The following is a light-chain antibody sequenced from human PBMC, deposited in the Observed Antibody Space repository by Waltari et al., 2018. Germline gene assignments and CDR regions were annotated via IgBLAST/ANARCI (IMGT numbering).Light chain of an antibody. CDR3: QSYDSSLSGRV. J-gene: IGLJ3*02. V-gene: IGLV1-40*01. CDR1: SSNIGAGYD. Sequence: QSVLTQPPSVSGAPGQRVTISCTGSSSNIGAGYDVHWSQQLPGTAPKLLIYAKSNRPSGVTDRFSGSKSGTSASLAITGRQAEDEADYYCQSYDSSLSGRVFGGGTKLTVL. CDR2: AKS.